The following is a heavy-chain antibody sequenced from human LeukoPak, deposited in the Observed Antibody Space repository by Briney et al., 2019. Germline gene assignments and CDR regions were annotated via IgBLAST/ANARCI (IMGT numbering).Heavy chain of an antibody. CDR2: ISWNSGRI. J-gene: IGHJ4*02. CDR3: AKDMRTDAAGTLDY. CDR1: GFTFDDYA. V-gene: IGHV3-9*01. Sequence: GRSLRLSCAASGFTFDDYAMHWVRQAPGKGVEWVSGISWNSGRIGYGDSVKGRLTISRDNAKNSLYLQMNSLRAEDTALYYCAKDMRTDAAGTLDYWGQGTLVTVSS. D-gene: IGHD6-13*01.